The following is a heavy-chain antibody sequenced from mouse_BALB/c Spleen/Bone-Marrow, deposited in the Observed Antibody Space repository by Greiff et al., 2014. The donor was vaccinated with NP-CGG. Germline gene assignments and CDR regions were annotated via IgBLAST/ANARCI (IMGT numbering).Heavy chain of an antibody. V-gene: IGHV1-82*01. CDR1: GYAFSSSW. D-gene: IGHD2-1*01. Sequence: QVQLKRSGPELVKPGASVKISCKASGYAFSSSWMNWVKQRPGQGLEWIGRIYPGDGDTNYNGKFKGKATLTADKSSSTAYMQLSSLTSVDSAVYFCARHAYGNSYWYFDVWGAGTTVTISS. CDR3: ARHAYGNSYWYFDV. J-gene: IGHJ1*01. CDR2: IYPGDGDT.